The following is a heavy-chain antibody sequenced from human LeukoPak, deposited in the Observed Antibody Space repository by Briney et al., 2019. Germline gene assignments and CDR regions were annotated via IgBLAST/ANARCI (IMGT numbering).Heavy chain of an antibody. Sequence: PGRSLRLSCAASGFTFGDYAMHWVRQAPGKGLERVSGISWNSGGIGYADSVKGRFTISRDNAKNSLFLQMNSLRTEDMALYYCATTLTTHDVFDIWGQGTMVTVSS. CDR1: GFTFGDYA. CDR2: ISWNSGGI. V-gene: IGHV3-9*03. CDR3: ATTLTTHDVFDI. D-gene: IGHD4-11*01. J-gene: IGHJ3*02.